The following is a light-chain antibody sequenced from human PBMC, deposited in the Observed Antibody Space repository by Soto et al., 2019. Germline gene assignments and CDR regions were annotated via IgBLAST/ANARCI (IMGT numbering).Light chain of an antibody. CDR1: QSVSSSY. CDR3: HQYDSSPLT. Sequence: EIVLTQSPGTLSLSPGERATLSCRASQSVSSSYLAWYQQKPGQAPRLLIYGASSRATGIPDRFSGSGSGTDFNLTISRLEPEDFAEYYCHQYDSSPLTFGGGSKVEIK. V-gene: IGKV3-20*01. CDR2: GAS. J-gene: IGKJ4*01.